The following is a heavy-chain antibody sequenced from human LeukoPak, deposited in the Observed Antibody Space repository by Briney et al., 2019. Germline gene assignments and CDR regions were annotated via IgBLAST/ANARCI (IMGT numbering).Heavy chain of an antibody. V-gene: IGHV3-73*01. D-gene: IGHD3-22*01. CDR3: RSTSGYDNSGSSDAFDI. J-gene: IGHJ3*02. CDR2: IRSKAHTYAT. Sequence: GGSLRLSCAASGFTFSGSAMHWVRQASGKGLEWVGRIRSKAHTYATSYAASVKGRFTISRDDSKNTAYLQMDGLKTEDTAVYYCRSTSGYDNSGSSDAFDIWGQGTMVTVSS. CDR1: GFTFSGSA.